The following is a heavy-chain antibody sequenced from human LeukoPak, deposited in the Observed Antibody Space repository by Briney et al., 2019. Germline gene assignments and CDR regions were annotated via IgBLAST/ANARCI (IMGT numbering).Heavy chain of an antibody. CDR3: AKEHYDSSGYYRDAFDI. Sequence: GGSLRLSCAASGFTFSSYAMSWVRQAPGKGLEWVSAISGSGGSTYYADSVKGRFTISRVNSKNTLYLQMNSLRAEDTAVYYCAKEHYDSSGYYRDAFDIWGQGTMVTVSS. D-gene: IGHD3-22*01. J-gene: IGHJ3*02. CDR2: ISGSGGST. CDR1: GFTFSSYA. V-gene: IGHV3-23*01.